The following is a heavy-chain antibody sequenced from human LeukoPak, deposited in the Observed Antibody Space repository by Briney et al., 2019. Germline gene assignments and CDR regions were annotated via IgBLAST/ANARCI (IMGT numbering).Heavy chain of an antibody. CDR2: ISYDGSNK. Sequence: PGGSLRLSCAASGFTFSSYGMHWVRQAPGKGLEWVAVISYDGSNKYYADSVKGRFTISRDNSKNTLYLQMNSLRAEDTAVYYCAKDRPDCSSTSCYIGWFDPWGQGTLVTVSS. CDR1: GFTFSSYG. J-gene: IGHJ5*02. D-gene: IGHD2-2*02. V-gene: IGHV3-30*18. CDR3: AKDRPDCSSTSCYIGWFDP.